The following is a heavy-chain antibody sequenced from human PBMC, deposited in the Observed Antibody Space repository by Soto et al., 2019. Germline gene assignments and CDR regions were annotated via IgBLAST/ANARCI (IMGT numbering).Heavy chain of an antibody. J-gene: IGHJ5*02. Sequence: GESLKISCEGSGYSFTNYWIAWVRQMPGKGLEYIGIIYPSDSTTRYSPSFQGQVTISADKSISTAYLQWSSLMASDTAIYYCARHGFYGDYSSNYFDPWGQGTLVTVSS. CDR2: IYPSDSTT. CDR3: ARHGFYGDYSSNYFDP. D-gene: IGHD4-17*01. CDR1: GYSFTNYW. V-gene: IGHV5-51*01.